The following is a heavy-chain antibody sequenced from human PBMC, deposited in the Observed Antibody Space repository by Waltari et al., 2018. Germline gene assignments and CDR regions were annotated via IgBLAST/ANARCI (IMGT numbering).Heavy chain of an antibody. CDR3: ARLPTKYYDSIGWGFFDQ. CDR1: GDFPSDDH. CDR2: LRNTGST. D-gene: IGHD3-22*01. Sequence: HVQMQESGPGLVKPSETLSLTCTVSGDFPSDDHWTWIRQAPGKGLAWIADLRNTGSTKCTPSLESRVTLSTVTSKKQFSLRLTSVTAADTAIYYCARLPTKYYDSIGWGFFDQWGQGILVTVSS. J-gene: IGHJ4*02. V-gene: IGHV4-59*08.